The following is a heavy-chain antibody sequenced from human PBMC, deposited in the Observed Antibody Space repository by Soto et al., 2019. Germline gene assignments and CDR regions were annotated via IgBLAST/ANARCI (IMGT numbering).Heavy chain of an antibody. CDR1: GGSISSGGYY. Sequence: QVQLQESGPGLVKPSQTLSLTCTVSGGSISSGGYYWSWIRQHPGKGLEWIGYIYYSGSTYYNPSLKSRVTIAVDTSKNQFALKRSSGTAADTAVYYCAAACCQGSGSSPFDYWGLGTLVTVSS. J-gene: IGHJ4*02. D-gene: IGHD3-10*01. CDR3: AAACCQGSGSSPFDY. V-gene: IGHV4-31*03. CDR2: IYYSGST.